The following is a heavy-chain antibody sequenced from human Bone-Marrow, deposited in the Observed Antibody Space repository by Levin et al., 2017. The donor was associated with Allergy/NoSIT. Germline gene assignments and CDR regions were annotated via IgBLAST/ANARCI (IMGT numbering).Heavy chain of an antibody. D-gene: IGHD2-15*01. CDR2: IKQDGSQR. V-gene: IGHV3-7*01. Sequence: GGSLRLSCATSGFTFDRSALHWVRQAPGKGLEWVASIKQDGSQRNYVDSLKGRFTVSRDNAKNSLYLQMNSLRVEDTAMYYCARSGWHNVVVDGSGVDYWGQGTLVTVSS. CDR3: ARSGWHNVVVDGSGVDY. J-gene: IGHJ4*02. CDR1: GFTFDRSA.